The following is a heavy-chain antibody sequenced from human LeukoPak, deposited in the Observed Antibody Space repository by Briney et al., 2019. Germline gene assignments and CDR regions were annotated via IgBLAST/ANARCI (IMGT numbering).Heavy chain of an antibody. D-gene: IGHD3-22*01. V-gene: IGHV1-46*01. CDR3: ARVFAPYSSGYYYYFDY. CDR2: INPSGGST. J-gene: IGHJ4*02. CDR1: GYTFTSYY. Sequence: ASVKVSCKASGYTFTSYYMHWVRQAPGQGLEWMGIINPSGGSTSYAQKFQGRVTMTRDTSTSTVYMELSSLRSEDTAVYYCARVFAPYSSGYYYYFDYWGQGTLVTVSS.